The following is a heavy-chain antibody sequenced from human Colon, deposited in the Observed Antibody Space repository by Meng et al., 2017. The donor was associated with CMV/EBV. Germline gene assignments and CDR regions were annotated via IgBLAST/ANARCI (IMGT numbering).Heavy chain of an antibody. CDR3: ASLYGMVRGVKYNDNGMDV. J-gene: IGHJ6*02. CDR2: IYSGGSA. D-gene: IGHD3-10*01. V-gene: IGHV3-53*05. Sequence: GGSLRLSCEASGLAVSGNYMNWVRQAPGKGLEWVSIIYSGGSAYYTDSVKGRFTISRDNSKKTLYLQMNSLRVEDTAVYYCASLYGMVRGVKYNDNGMDVWGQWTTVTVSS. CDR1: GLAVSGNY.